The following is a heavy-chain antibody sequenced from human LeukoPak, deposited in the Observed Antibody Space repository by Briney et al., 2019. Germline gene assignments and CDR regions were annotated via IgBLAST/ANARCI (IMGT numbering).Heavy chain of an antibody. CDR3: AREGQQLTLYYYHYYYMDV. D-gene: IGHD6-13*01. J-gene: IGHJ6*03. V-gene: IGHV4-4*07. CDR1: GGSISSYY. Sequence: SETLSLTCTVSGGSISSYYWSWIRQPAGKGLEWIGRIYTSGSTNYNPSLKSRVTMSVDTSKNQFSLKLSSVTAADTAVYYCAREGQQLTLYYYHYYYMDVWGKGTTVTISS. CDR2: IYTSGST.